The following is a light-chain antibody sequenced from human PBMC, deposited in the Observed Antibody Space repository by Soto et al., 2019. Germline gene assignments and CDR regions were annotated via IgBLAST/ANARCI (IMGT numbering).Light chain of an antibody. Sequence: QSVLTQPASVSESPGQSITISCTGTSSDIGVYNYVSWYQQHPGKAAKLMIYEGDKRPSGVSNRFSGSKSGNTASLTISGLQAEDEANYYCASFTSSSIFDIFGGGTKLTVL. CDR1: SSDIGVYNY. V-gene: IGLV2-14*01. CDR2: EGD. CDR3: ASFTSSSIFDI. J-gene: IGLJ2*01.